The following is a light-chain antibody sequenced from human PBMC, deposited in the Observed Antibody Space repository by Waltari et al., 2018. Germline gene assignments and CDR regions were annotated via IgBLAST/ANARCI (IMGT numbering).Light chain of an antibody. V-gene: IGKV3-20*01. CDR3: QQYGTSPPLT. CDR1: QSVSTYY. CDR2: GAS. Sequence: EIVLTQSPGTLSLSPGERATLPCRASQSVSTYYLAWYQHKPGQAPRLVIYGASTRAAGIADRFSGSGSGTDFTLTISGLEPEDFAVYYCQQYGTSPPLTFGGGTKVEIK. J-gene: IGKJ4*01.